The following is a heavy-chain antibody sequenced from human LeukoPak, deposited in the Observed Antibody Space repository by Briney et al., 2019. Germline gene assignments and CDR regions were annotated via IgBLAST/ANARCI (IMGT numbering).Heavy chain of an antibody. CDR2: ISGSGGST. CDR3: GKDGGSGWPAP. CDR1: GFTLSSYG. V-gene: IGHV3-23*01. J-gene: IGHJ5*02. D-gene: IGHD6-19*01. Sequence: PGGTLTLSCAASGFTLSSYGMSWVRQAPGKGREWVSAISGSGGSTYYTDSVEGRFTISRDNSKNTLYLQINSVRAEDTAVSYCGKDGGSGWPAPWGQGTLVTVSS.